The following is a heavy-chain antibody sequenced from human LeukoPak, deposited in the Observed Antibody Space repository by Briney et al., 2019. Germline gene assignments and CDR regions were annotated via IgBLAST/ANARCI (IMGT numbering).Heavy chain of an antibody. J-gene: IGHJ3*02. Sequence: SVKVSCKASGYTFTGYYMHWVRQAPGQGLEWMGGIIPIFGTAKYAQKFQGRVTITADESTSTAYMELSSLRSEDTAVYYCATTYYYDRWGRAFDIWGQGTMVTVSS. CDR2: IIPIFGTA. D-gene: IGHD3-22*01. V-gene: IGHV1-69*13. CDR1: GYTFTGYY. CDR3: ATTYYYDRWGRAFDI.